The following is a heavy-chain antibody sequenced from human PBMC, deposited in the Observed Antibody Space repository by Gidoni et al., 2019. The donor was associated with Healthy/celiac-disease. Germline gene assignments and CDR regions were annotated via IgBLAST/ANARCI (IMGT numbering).Heavy chain of an antibody. J-gene: IGHJ3*02. CDR1: GFTFSSYA. V-gene: IGHV3-30*04. Sequence: QVQLVESGGGVVQPGRSLRLSCAASGFTFSSYAMHWVRQAPGKGLEWVEVISYEGSNKYYADSVKGRFTISRDNSKNTLYLQMNSLRAEDTAVYYCARLFDLDLAYCGGDCYPNDAFDIWGQGTMVTVSS. CDR3: ARLFDLDLAYCGGDCYPNDAFDI. D-gene: IGHD2-21*02. CDR2: ISYEGSNK.